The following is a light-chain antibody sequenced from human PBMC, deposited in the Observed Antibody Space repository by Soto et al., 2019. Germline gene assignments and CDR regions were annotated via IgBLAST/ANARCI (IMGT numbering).Light chain of an antibody. V-gene: IGKV3-15*01. J-gene: IGKJ4*01. CDR3: QQYYEWPLVT. CDR1: QSISTN. CDR2: GAS. Sequence: MTQSPATLSVSPGERVSLSCRASQSISTNLAWYQQKPGQAPRLLIYGASTRDTHIPDRFSGTVSETEFTLSVSSLQSEDFASYYCQQYYEWPLVTFGGGTRVEI.